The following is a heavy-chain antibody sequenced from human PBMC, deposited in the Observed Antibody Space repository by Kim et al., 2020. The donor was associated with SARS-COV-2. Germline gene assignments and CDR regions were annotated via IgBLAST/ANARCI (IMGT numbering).Heavy chain of an antibody. V-gene: IGHV4-38-2*02. Sequence: SETLSLTCTVSGYSISSGYYWGWIRQPPGKGLEWIGSIYHSGSTYYNPSLKSRVTISVDTSKNQFSLKLSSVTAADTAVYYCARGGGGSGSYYWGQGTLVTVSS. D-gene: IGHD1-26*01. CDR3: ARGGGGSGSYY. J-gene: IGHJ4*02. CDR1: GYSISSGYY. CDR2: IYHSGST.